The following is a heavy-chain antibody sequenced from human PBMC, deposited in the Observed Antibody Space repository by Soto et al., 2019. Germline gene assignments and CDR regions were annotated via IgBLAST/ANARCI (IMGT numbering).Heavy chain of an antibody. V-gene: IGHV3-74*01. D-gene: IGHD3-9*01. CDR3: ACATGMARFTAWVEAFAF. CDR2: INSDGSST. J-gene: IGHJ3*01. Sequence: KGMVWVSRINSDGSSTSYADSVKGRFTISRDNAKNTLYLQMNSLRAEDTAVYYRACATGMARFTAWVEAFAFLRQRTMVTVSS.